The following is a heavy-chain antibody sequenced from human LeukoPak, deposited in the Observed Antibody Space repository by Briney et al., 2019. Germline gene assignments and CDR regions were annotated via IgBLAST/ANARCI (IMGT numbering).Heavy chain of an antibody. D-gene: IGHD5-18*01. J-gene: IGHJ4*02. Sequence: PGRSLRLSCAASGFTFDDYAMHWVRQAPGKGLEWVSGISWNSGSIGYADSVKGRFTISRDNAKNSLYLQMNSLRAEDTALYYCAKATPPYSYGSIDYWGQGTLVTVS. CDR2: ISWNSGSI. CDR1: GFTFDDYA. CDR3: AKATPPYSYGSIDY. V-gene: IGHV3-9*01.